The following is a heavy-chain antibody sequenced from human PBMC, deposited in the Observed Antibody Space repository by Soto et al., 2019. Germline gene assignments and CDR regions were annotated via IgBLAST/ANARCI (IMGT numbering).Heavy chain of an antibody. CDR2: ISSSSSYI. D-gene: IGHD4-17*01. Sequence: EVQLVESGGGLVKPGGSLSRSCAGSGFTFSSYSTNWVRQAPGKGLEWVSSISSSSSYIYYAASVKGRFTISRDNAKNSLYLQMNRLRAEDTAVYYCARGVYGAYRYYYGMDVWGPGTPVTVSS. V-gene: IGHV3-21*01. CDR1: GFTFSSYS. J-gene: IGHJ6*02. CDR3: ARGVYGAYRYYYGMDV.